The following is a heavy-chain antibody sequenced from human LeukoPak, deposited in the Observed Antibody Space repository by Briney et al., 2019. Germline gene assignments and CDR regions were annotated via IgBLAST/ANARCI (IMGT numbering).Heavy chain of an antibody. CDR1: GFTVSSNY. Sequence: GGSLRLSCAASGFTVSSNYMSWVRQAPGKGLEWVSVSYSGGSSYYADSVKGRFTISRDNAKNTLYLQMNSLRAEDTAVYYCAKPGGSGSYYDYWGQGTLVTVSS. D-gene: IGHD3-10*01. J-gene: IGHJ4*02. CDR2: SYSGGSS. V-gene: IGHV3-53*05. CDR3: AKPGGSGSYYDY.